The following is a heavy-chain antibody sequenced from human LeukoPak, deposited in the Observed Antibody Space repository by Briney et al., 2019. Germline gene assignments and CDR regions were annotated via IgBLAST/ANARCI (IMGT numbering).Heavy chain of an antibody. V-gene: IGHV4-34*01. CDR3: ARGRWLHIDY. CDR2: INHSGST. D-gene: IGHD5-12*01. J-gene: IGHJ4*02. CDR1: GGSFSGYY. Sequence: SETLSLTCAVYGGSFSGYYWSWIRQPPGKGLEWIGEINHSGSTNYNPSLKSRVTISVDTSKNQFSLKLSSVTAADTAVYYCARGRWLHIDYWGQGTLVTVSS.